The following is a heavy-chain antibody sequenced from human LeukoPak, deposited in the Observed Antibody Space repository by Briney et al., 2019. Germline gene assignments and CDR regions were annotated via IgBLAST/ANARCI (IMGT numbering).Heavy chain of an antibody. Sequence: GRSLRLSCAASGFTLSSYTMHWVRQAPGKGLEWVAVVSHNGPDKYYADSVKGRFTISRDNSKNTLYLQMSSLRADDTAVYYCARGDYWGQGTLVTVSS. J-gene: IGHJ4*02. CDR3: ARGDY. V-gene: IGHV3-30-3*01. CDR1: GFTLSSYT. CDR2: VSHNGPDK.